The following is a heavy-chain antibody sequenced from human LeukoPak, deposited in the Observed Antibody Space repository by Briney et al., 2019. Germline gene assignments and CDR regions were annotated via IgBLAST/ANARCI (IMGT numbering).Heavy chain of an antibody. V-gene: IGHV3-21*01. Sequence: GGSLRLSCAASGFTFSSYSMNWVRQAPGKGLEWVSSISSSSSYIYYADSVKGRFTISRDNAKNSLYLQMNSLRAEDTAVYYCARDPNYYGSGNLYYYGMDVWGNGTTVTVSS. CDR2: ISSSSSYI. CDR1: GFTFSSYS. CDR3: ARDPNYYGSGNLYYYGMDV. J-gene: IGHJ6*04. D-gene: IGHD3-10*01.